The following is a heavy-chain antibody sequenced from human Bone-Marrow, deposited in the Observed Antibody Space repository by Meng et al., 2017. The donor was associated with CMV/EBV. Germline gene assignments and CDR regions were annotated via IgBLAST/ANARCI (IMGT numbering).Heavy chain of an antibody. Sequence: TFSSYAISWVRQAPGQGLEWMGGIIPIFGKANYAQKFQGRVTITTDESTSTAYMELSSLRSEDTAVYYCARSPRGYCSSTSCSVFYYWGQGTLVTVSS. J-gene: IGHJ4*02. CDR3: ARSPRGYCSSTSCSVFYY. V-gene: IGHV1-69*05. CDR1: TFSSYA. CDR2: IIPIFGKA. D-gene: IGHD2-2*01.